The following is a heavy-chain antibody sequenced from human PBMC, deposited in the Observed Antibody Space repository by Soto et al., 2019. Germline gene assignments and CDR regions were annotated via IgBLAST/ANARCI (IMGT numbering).Heavy chain of an antibody. CDR2: IKQDGSEE. CDR1: GFTLTTYC. J-gene: IGHJ3*01. D-gene: IGHD3-16*02. CDR3: ARAGTAETSLYRPVDV. Sequence: PGGSLRLSCAASGFTLTTYCMTWVRQAPGKGLEWVANIKQDGSEEYYVDSVKGRFTISRDNAKNSLYLQMDSLRGEDTAVYFCARAGTAETSLYRPVDVWGQGTMVTVSS. V-gene: IGHV3-7*01.